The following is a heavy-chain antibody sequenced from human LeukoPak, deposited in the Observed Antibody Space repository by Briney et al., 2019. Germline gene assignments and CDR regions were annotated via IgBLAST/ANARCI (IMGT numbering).Heavy chain of an antibody. J-gene: IGHJ4*02. Sequence: SGPALVEPTQTLTLTCSFSGFSLNTFGMRVNWIRQPPGKALEWFARIDWDGDIFYNTSLRTRLTISKDTSKDQVVLTMTNVDPVDTATYYCARMKEDASGLFDHWGQGTLVTVSS. D-gene: IGHD1-26*01. CDR1: GFSLNTFGMR. CDR2: IDWDGDI. V-gene: IGHV2-70*04. CDR3: ARMKEDASGLFDH.